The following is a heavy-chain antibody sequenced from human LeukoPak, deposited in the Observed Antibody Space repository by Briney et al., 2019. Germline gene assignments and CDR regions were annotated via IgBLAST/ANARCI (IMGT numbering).Heavy chain of an antibody. V-gene: IGHV4-59*01. CDR2: IYYSGST. D-gene: IGHD6-13*01. J-gene: IGHJ6*03. CDR1: GGSISSYY. CDR3: ARDLRIAAAGTSYYYMDV. Sequence: SETLSLTCTVSGGSISSYYWSWIRQPPGKGLEWIGYIYYSGSTNYNPSLESRVTISVDTSKNQFSLKLSSVTAADTAVYYCARDLRIAAAGTSYYYMDVWGKGTTVTVSS.